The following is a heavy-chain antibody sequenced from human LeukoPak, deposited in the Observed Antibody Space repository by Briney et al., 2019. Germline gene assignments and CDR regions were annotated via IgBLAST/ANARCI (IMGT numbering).Heavy chain of an antibody. CDR2: ISSSGSTI. V-gene: IGHV3-48*03. J-gene: IGHJ6*04. CDR3: AELGITMIGGV. Sequence: GGSLRLSCAASGFTFSSYEMNWVRQAPGKGLEWVSYISSSGSTIYYADSVKGRFTISRDNAKNSLYLQINSLRAEDTAVYYCAELGITMIGGVWGKGATVTISS. D-gene: IGHD3-10*02. CDR1: GFTFSSYE.